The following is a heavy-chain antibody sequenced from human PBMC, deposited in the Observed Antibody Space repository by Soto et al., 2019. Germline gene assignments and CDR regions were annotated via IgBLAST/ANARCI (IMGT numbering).Heavy chain of an antibody. V-gene: IGHV3-66*01. D-gene: IGHD2-15*01. CDR1: GFTVSSNY. J-gene: IGHJ4*02. CDR2: IYSGGST. CDR3: ARAVVVAASKAHVDY. Sequence: EVQLVESGGGLVQPGGSLRLSCAASGFTVSSNYMSWVRQAPGKGLEWVSVIYSGGSTYYADSVKGRFTISRDNSKNTLYLQMNSMRAEDTAVYYCARAVVVAASKAHVDYWGQGTLVTVSS.